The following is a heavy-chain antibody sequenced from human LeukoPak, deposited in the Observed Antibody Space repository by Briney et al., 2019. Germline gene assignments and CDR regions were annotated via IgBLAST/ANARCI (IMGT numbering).Heavy chain of an antibody. CDR3: AVTAGSFDY. CDR1: GFTFSNYA. Sequence: GGSLRLSCAASGFTFSNYAMSWVRQAPGKGLEWVSAISGGGGSTYYADSVKGRFTISRDNSKNTLFLQMNSLRAEDTAMYYCAVTAGSFDYWGQGTLVTVSS. CDR2: ISGGGGST. D-gene: IGHD1-1*01. V-gene: IGHV3-23*01. J-gene: IGHJ4*02.